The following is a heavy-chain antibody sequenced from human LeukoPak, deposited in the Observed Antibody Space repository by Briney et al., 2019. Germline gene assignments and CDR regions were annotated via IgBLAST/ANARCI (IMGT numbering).Heavy chain of an antibody. CDR3: ARRKGYSSSWYVIKGYFDY. J-gene: IGHJ4*02. Sequence: SQTLSLTCDISGDSVSSNSAVWNWIRQSPSRGLEWLGKTYYRSKWRDDSAVSVRGRVTITPDTSKNQFSLQLSSVTPEDTAVYYCARRKGYSSSWYVIKGYFDYWGQGTLVTVSS. D-gene: IGHD6-13*01. V-gene: IGHV6-1*01. CDR2: TYYRSKWRD. CDR1: GDSVSSNSAV.